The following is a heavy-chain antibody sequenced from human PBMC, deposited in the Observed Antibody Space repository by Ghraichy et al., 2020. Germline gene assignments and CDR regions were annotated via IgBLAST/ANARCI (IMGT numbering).Heavy chain of an antibody. CDR3: ARAQDYYDSSGYYDAFDI. V-gene: IGHV6-1*01. CDR1: GDSVSSNSAA. D-gene: IGHD3-22*01. J-gene: IGHJ3*02. Sequence: TLSLTCAISGDSVSSNSAAWNWIRQSPSRGLEWLGRTYYRSKWYNDYAVSVKSRITINPDTSKNQFSLQLNSVTPEDTTVYYCARAQDYYDSSGYYDAFDIWGQGTMVTVSS. CDR2: TYYRSKWYN.